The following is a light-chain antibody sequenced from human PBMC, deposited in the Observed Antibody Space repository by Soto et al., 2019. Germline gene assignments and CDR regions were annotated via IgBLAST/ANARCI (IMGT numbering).Light chain of an antibody. Sequence: EVVMTQSPATLSVSPGERGRVSRRETETVATTLAWYQQKPGQAPRLLISGASTRASGISDRFRGSGSGTEFTLTISSLRSEDSAIYYCQQYFEWPPMKFGQGTKV. V-gene: IGKV3-15*01. CDR1: ETVATT. J-gene: IGKJ1*01. CDR2: GAS. CDR3: QQYFEWPPMK.